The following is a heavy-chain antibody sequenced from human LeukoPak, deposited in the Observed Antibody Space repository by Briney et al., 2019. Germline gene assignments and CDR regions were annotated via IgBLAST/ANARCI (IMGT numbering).Heavy chain of an antibody. Sequence: GSSVKVSCKASGGTFSSYAISWVRQAPGQGLEWMGRIIPILGIANYAQKFQGRVTITADKSTSTAYMELSSLRSEDTAVYYCAREEVYSGSYLTEYFQHWGQGTLVTVSS. V-gene: IGHV1-69*04. D-gene: IGHD1-26*01. CDR1: GGTFSSYA. CDR2: IIPILGIA. J-gene: IGHJ1*01. CDR3: AREEVYSGSYLTEYFQH.